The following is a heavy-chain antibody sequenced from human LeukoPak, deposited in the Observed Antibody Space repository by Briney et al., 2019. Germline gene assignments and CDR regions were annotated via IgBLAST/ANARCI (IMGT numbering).Heavy chain of an antibody. Sequence: GGSLRLSCGASGCTFSRYSMNGVRQAPGKGLEWVSSISSSGSYIYYADSVKGRFTISRDNAKNSLYLQMNSLRAEDTSVYYCASRNQYCGGDCFWAFDIWGQGTLVTVSS. D-gene: IGHD2-21*02. CDR3: ASRNQYCGGDCFWAFDI. CDR2: ISSSGSYI. CDR1: GCTFSRYS. J-gene: IGHJ4*02. V-gene: IGHV3-21*01.